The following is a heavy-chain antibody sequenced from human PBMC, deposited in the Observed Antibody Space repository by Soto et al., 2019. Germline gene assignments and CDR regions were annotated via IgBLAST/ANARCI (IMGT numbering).Heavy chain of an antibody. J-gene: IGHJ5*02. CDR3: ARRHVGSKAFDL. Sequence: GESLKISCKGSGYSFTSYWISWVRQMPGKGLEWMGRIDPSDSYTNYSPSFQGHVTISADKSISTAYLQWSSLKASDTAMYYCARRHVGSKAFDLWGQGTLVTVSS. CDR1: GYSFTSYW. D-gene: IGHD3-16*01. CDR2: IDPSDSYT. V-gene: IGHV5-10-1*01.